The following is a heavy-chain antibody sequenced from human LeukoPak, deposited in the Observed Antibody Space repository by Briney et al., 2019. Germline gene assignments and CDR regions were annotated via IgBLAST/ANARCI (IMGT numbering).Heavy chain of an antibody. CDR1: GFTFSSYG. CDR2: IRYDGSNK. J-gene: IGHJ4*02. D-gene: IGHD1-26*01. V-gene: IGHV3-30*02. Sequence: GGSLRLSCAASGFTFSSYGMHWVRQAPGKGLEWVAFIRYDGSNKYYADSVKGRFTISRDNSKNTLYLQMNSPRAEDTAVYYCAKDLVGATSGAFLDYWGQGTLVTVSS. CDR3: AKDLVGATSGAFLDY.